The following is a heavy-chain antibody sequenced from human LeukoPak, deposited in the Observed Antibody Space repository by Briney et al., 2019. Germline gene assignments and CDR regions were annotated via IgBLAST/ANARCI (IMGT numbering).Heavy chain of an antibody. J-gene: IGHJ4*02. Sequence: GASVKVSCKASGYTFTGYYMHWVRQAPGQGLEYIGWINPNSGVTDYAQKFQGRLTMTRDTSISTVYMDLSRLTSDDTAVYYCARDNEQANDYWGQGTLVTVSS. V-gene: IGHV1-2*02. CDR3: ARDNEQANDY. CDR2: INPNSGVT. CDR1: GYTFTGYY. D-gene: IGHD1/OR15-1a*01.